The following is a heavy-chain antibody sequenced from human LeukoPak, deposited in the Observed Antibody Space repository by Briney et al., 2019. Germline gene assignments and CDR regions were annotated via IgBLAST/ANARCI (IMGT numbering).Heavy chain of an antibody. D-gene: IGHD3-10*01. CDR2: LRYDGSNK. V-gene: IGHV3-30*02. Sequence: GGSLRLSCAASGFTFSSYGMHWVRQAPGKGLEWVAFLRYDGSNKYYADSVKGRFTISRDNSKNTLYLQMNSLRAEDTAVYYCAKTPHLWFGDLYYFDYWGQGTLVTVSS. J-gene: IGHJ4*02. CDR3: AKTPHLWFGDLYYFDY. CDR1: GFTFSSYG.